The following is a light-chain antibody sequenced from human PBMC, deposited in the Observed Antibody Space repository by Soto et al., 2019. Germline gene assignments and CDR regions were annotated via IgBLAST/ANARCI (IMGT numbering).Light chain of an antibody. CDR3: SSYTLRNTLVL. CDR1: SSDVGGYNF. V-gene: IGLV2-14*01. J-gene: IGLJ3*02. Sequence: QSALTQPASVSGSPGQSITISCTGTSSDVGGYNFVSWYQQHPGKAPRLIIYEGSSRPSGVSYRFSGSKSGNTASLTISGLQAEDEADYYCSSYTLRNTLVLFGGGTKVTVL. CDR2: EGS.